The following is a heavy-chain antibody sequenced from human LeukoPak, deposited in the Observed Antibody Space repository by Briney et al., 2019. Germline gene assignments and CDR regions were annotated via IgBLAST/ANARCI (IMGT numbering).Heavy chain of an antibody. CDR2: IKSKGGGGTT. Sequence: PGGSLRLSCAASGFTLTNAWRSWVRQAPGKGLEWVGRIKSKGGGGTTDYAAPVKGRFTISRDDSKNTLYLQMNSLKTEDTAVYYCTTDLPTLGSGEMDYWGQGTLVTVSS. D-gene: IGHD3-10*01. CDR3: TTDLPTLGSGEMDY. J-gene: IGHJ4*02. CDR1: GFTLTNAW. V-gene: IGHV3-15*01.